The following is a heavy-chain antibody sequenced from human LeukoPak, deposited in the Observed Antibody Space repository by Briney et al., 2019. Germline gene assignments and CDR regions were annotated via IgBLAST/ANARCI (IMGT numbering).Heavy chain of an antibody. J-gene: IGHJ4*02. D-gene: IGHD2-2*01. V-gene: IGHV3-23*01. CDR2: ISGSGGST. CDR3: AKVQHYCSSTSCQTPFDY. Sequence: GGSLRLSCAASGFTFRSYSMNWVRQAPGKGLEWVSAISGSGGSTYYADSVKGRFTISRDNSKNTLYLQMNSLRAEDTAVYYCAKVQHYCSSTSCQTPFDYWGQGTLVTVSS. CDR1: GFTFRSYS.